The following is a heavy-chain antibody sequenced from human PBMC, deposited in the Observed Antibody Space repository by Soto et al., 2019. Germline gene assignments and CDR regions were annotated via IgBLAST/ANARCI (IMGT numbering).Heavy chain of an antibody. CDR2: IYYSGST. CDR1: GGSISSYY. Sequence: QVQLQESGPGLVKPSETLSLTCTVSGGSISSYYWSWIRQPPGKGLEWIGYIYYSGSTNYNPSLKSRVTISVDTSKNQFSLKLSSVTAADTAVYYCAREIWQLGNYYYYYMDVWGKGTTVTVSS. V-gene: IGHV4-59*01. J-gene: IGHJ6*03. CDR3: AREIWQLGNYYYYYMDV. D-gene: IGHD6-13*01.